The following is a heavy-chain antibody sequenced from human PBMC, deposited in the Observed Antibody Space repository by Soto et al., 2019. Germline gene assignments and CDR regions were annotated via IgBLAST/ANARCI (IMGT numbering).Heavy chain of an antibody. D-gene: IGHD5-12*01. J-gene: IGHJ4*02. Sequence: PSETLSLTCTVSGVSITSHYWSWVRQPPGKGLEWIGNIHYNGNTKYNPSLKSRVSMSVDTSKNQFSLRLISVTAADTAKYFCAREGNLGRWLQPLDFWGQGTLVTVSS. CDR2: IHYNGNT. CDR1: GVSITSHY. CDR3: AREGNLGRWLQPLDF. V-gene: IGHV4-59*11.